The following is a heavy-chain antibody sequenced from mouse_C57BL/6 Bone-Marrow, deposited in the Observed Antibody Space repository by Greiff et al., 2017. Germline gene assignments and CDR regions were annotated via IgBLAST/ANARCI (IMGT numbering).Heavy chain of an antibody. V-gene: IGHV7-3*01. CDR2: IRNKANGYTT. J-gene: IGHJ1*03. Sequence: DVMLVASGGGLVQSGGSLSLSCAASGFPFPDFYMSCVRPPPGTSLEWLAFIRNKANGYTTEYSASVKGRFIFSRDTSQSILYLQMNALRAEDSATYYCARYKDYGSGRYWYMDDWGTGTSVTVSS. CDR1: GFPFPDFY. CDR3: ARYKDYGSGRYWYMDD. D-gene: IGHD1-1*01.